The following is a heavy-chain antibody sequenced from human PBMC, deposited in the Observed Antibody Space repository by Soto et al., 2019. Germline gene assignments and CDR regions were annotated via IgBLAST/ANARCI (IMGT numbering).Heavy chain of an antibody. Sequence: SETLSLTCTVSGGSISSYYWSWIRQPPGKGLEWIGYIYYSGSTNYNPSLKSRVTISVDTSKNQFSLKLSSVTAADTAVYYCARDRLAHSYGYEDWFDPWGQGTLVTVSS. J-gene: IGHJ5*02. CDR3: ARDRLAHSYGYEDWFDP. V-gene: IGHV4-59*01. CDR2: IYYSGST. D-gene: IGHD5-18*01. CDR1: GGSISSYY.